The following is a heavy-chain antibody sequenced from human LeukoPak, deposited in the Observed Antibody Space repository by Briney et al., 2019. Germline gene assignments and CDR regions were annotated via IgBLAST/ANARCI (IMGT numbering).Heavy chain of an antibody. D-gene: IGHD2-8*01. CDR1: GFTFSNSA. Sequence: GGSLRLSCAASGFTFSNSAMSWVRQAPGKGLEWVSVIYSGGSTYYADSVKGRFTISRDNSKNTLYLQMDSLRAEDTAVYYCARLRAVYDWGQGTLVTVSS. CDR3: ARLRAVYD. J-gene: IGHJ4*02. V-gene: IGHV3-66*02. CDR2: IYSGGST.